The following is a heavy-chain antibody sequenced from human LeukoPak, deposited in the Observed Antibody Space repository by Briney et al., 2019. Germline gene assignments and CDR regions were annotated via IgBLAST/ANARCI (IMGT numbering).Heavy chain of an antibody. V-gene: IGHV4-39*07. CDR3: ARAYYRATRSYYMDV. Sequence: SETLSLTCSVSGGSISSSNYYWGWIRQPPGKGLEWIGSIYYSGSTNYNPSLKSRVTISVDTSKNQFSLKLSSVTAADTAVYYCARAYYRATRSYYMDVWGKGTTVTVSS. J-gene: IGHJ6*03. CDR2: IYYSGST. D-gene: IGHD6-6*01. CDR1: GGSISSSNYY.